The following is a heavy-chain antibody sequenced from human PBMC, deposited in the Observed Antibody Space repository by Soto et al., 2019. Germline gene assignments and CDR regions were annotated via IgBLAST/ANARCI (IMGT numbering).Heavy chain of an antibody. CDR3: ATKMFGTTYFSN. Sequence: LRLSCAASGFTFSAYEMNWVRQAPGKGLEWISYIRGGGSPIYYAESVKGRFTVSRDDAKKSLYLQMNSLGVEDTAIYYCATKMFGTTYFSNWGQGTLVTVSS. V-gene: IGHV3-48*03. CDR2: IRGGGSPI. CDR1: GFTFSAYE. J-gene: IGHJ4*02. D-gene: IGHD1-7*01.